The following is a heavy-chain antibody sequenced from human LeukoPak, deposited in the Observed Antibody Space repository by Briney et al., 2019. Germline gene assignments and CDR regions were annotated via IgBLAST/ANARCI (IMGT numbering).Heavy chain of an antibody. CDR2: INHSGST. CDR3: ARGPPYDSSGYYVY. Sequence: SETLSLICAVYGGSFSGYYWSWIRQPPGKGLEWIGEINHSGSTNYNPSLKSRVTISVDTSKNQFSLKLSSVTAADTAVYYCARGPPYDSSGYYVYWGQGTLVTVSS. CDR1: GGSFSGYY. D-gene: IGHD3-22*01. J-gene: IGHJ4*02. V-gene: IGHV4-34*01.